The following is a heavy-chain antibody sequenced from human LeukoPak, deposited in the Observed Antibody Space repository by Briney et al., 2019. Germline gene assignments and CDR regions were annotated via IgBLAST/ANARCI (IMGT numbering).Heavy chain of an antibody. CDR1: GGPISSYY. J-gene: IGHJ6*03. Sequence: PSETVSLKCTVSGGPISSYYWIWLPQPPGKGWEGIGYLYYSRSTNEHPSLKSRVTISVDTSKNQFSLKLSSVTAADTAVYYCARDGPLEITFGGVIQWRYMDVWGKGTTVTVSS. D-gene: IGHD3-16*01. CDR2: LYYSRST. CDR3: ARDGPLEITFGGVIQWRYMDV. V-gene: IGHV4-59*01.